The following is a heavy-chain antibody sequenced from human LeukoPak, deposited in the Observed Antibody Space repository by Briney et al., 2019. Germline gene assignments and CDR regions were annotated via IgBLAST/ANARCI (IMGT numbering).Heavy chain of an antibody. J-gene: IGHJ4*02. D-gene: IGHD4-17*01. V-gene: IGHV3-48*03. CDR3: ARVLYGDRRVDY. Sequence: GSLRPSCAASGFTFSSYEMNWVRQAPGKGLEWVSYISSSGSTIYYADSVKGRFTISRDNAKNSLYLQMNNLRAEDTAVYYCARVLYGDRRVDYSGQGTLVTVSS. CDR1: GFTFSSYE. CDR2: ISSSGSTI.